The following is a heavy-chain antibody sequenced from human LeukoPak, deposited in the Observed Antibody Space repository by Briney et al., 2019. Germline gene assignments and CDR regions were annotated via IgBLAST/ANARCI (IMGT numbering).Heavy chain of an antibody. CDR3: ARLPRKYYYYGMDV. Sequence: PSETLSLTCTVSGGSISSYYWSWIRQPPGKGLEWIGYIYYSGSTNYNPSLKSRVTISVDTSKNQFSLKLSSVTAADTAVYYCARLPRKYYYYGMDVWGQGTTVTVSS. CDR1: GGSISSYY. CDR2: IYYSGST. V-gene: IGHV4-59*08. J-gene: IGHJ6*02.